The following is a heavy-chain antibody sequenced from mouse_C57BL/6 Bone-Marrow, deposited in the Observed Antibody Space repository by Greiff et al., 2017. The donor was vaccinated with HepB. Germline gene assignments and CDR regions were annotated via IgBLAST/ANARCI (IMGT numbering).Heavy chain of an antibody. CDR3: ARSKEYNSSSPHGYFDV. CDR1: GYTFTSYW. Sequence: QVQLQQPGAELVMPGASVKLSCKASGYTFTSYWMHWVKQRPGQGLEWIGEIDPSDSYTNYNQKFKGKSTLTVDKSSSTAYMQLSSLTSEDSAVYYCARSKEYNSSSPHGYFDVWGTGTTVTVSS. J-gene: IGHJ1*03. CDR2: IDPSDSYT. V-gene: IGHV1-69*01. D-gene: IGHD1-1*01.